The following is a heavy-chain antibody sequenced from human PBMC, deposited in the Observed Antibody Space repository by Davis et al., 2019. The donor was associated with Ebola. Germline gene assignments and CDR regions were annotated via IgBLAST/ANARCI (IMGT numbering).Heavy chain of an antibody. CDR3: ARDRPIAVAGTFYYYGMDV. V-gene: IGHV1-2*04. D-gene: IGHD6-19*01. CDR1: GYTLSEFS. CDR2: INPNSGGT. J-gene: IGHJ6*02. Sequence: ASVKVSCKVFGYTLSEFSMHWVRQAPGQGLEWMGWINPNSGGTNYAQKFQGWLTMTRDTSISTAYMELSRLRSDDTAVYYCARDRPIAVAGTFYYYGMDVWGQGTTVTVSS.